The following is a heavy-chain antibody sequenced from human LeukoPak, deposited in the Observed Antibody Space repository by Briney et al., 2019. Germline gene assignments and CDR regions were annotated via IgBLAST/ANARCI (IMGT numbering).Heavy chain of an antibody. Sequence: KPSETLSLTCTVSGGSISSSSYYWGWIRQPPGKGLEWNGSIYYSGSTYYNPSLKSRVTISVDTSKNQFSLKLSSVTAADTAVYYCARALYCSSTSCYPYYYYYYMDVWGKGTTVTVSS. J-gene: IGHJ6*03. D-gene: IGHD2-2*01. V-gene: IGHV4-39*01. CDR3: ARALYCSSTSCYPYYYYYYMDV. CDR1: GGSISSSSYY. CDR2: IYYSGST.